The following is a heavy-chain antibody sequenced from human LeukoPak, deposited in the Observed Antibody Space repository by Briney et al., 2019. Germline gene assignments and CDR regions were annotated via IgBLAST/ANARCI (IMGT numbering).Heavy chain of an antibody. D-gene: IGHD2-21*02. CDR2: IYYSGST. CDR3: ARGCGGDCYSNYFDY. CDR1: GGSISSGDYY. V-gene: IGHV4-30-4*01. Sequence: SETLSLTCTVSGGSISSGDYYWSWIRQPPGKGLEWIGYIYYSGSTYYNPSLKSRVTISVDTSKNQFSLKLSSVTAADTAVYYCARGCGGDCYSNYFDYWGQGTLVTVSS. J-gene: IGHJ4*02.